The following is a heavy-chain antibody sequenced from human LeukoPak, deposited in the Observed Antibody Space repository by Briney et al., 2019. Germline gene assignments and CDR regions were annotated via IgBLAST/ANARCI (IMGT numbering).Heavy chain of an antibody. Sequence: ASETLSLTCAVYGGSFSGYYWSWIRQPPGKGLEWIGEINHSGSTNYNPSLKSRVTISVDTSKNQFSLKLSSVTAADTAVYYCARHSRRSYYFDYWGQGTLVTVSS. J-gene: IGHJ4*02. CDR3: ARHSRRSYYFDY. V-gene: IGHV4-34*01. CDR1: GGSFSGYY. CDR2: INHSGST. D-gene: IGHD6-13*01.